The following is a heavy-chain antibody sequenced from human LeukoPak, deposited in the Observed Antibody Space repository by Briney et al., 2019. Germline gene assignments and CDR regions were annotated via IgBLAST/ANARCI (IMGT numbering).Heavy chain of an antibody. Sequence: GGSLRLSCAASGFTFSSYSMNWVRQAPGKGLEWVSYISNSNSTIYYSDSVKGRFTISRDNAKNSLYLQMNSLRAEDTAVYYCARETGTTGLGYWGQGTLVTVSS. V-gene: IGHV3-48*04. J-gene: IGHJ4*02. CDR2: ISNSNSTI. CDR3: ARETGTTGLGY. D-gene: IGHD1-1*01. CDR1: GFTFSSYS.